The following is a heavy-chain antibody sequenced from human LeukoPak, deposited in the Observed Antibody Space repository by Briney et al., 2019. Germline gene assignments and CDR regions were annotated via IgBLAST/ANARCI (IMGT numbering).Heavy chain of an antibody. CDR2: ISGSGGST. V-gene: IGHV3-23*01. J-gene: IGHJ4*02. CDR1: GFTFSSYA. CDR3: AKDLTSSMVPISFDY. Sequence: GGSLRLSCAASGFTFSSYAMSWVRQAPGKGLEWVSAISGSGGSTYYADSVKGRFTISRDNSKNTLYLQMNSLRAEDTAVYYCAKDLTSSMVPISFDYWGQGTLVTVSS. D-gene: IGHD3-10*01.